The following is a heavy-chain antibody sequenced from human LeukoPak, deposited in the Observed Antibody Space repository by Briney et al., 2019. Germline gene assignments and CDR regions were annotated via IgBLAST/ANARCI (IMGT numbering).Heavy chain of an antibody. D-gene: IGHD3-10*01. V-gene: IGHV3-74*01. CDR3: ARDSLYYFNY. CDR1: TSTGLVW. Sequence: GCLRLSCAASTSTGLVWMDWVRKSPGKGLVWVSRISSDGTGANYADSVKGRFTISRDNAKNSLYLQMNSLRAEDTAVYYCARDSLYYFNYWGQGTLVTVSS. CDR2: ISSDGTGA. J-gene: IGHJ4*02.